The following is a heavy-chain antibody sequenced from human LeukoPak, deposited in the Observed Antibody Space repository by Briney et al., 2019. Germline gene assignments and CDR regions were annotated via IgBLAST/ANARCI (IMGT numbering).Heavy chain of an antibody. Sequence: ASVKVSCKASGYTSTGYYMHWVRQAPGQGLEWMGWINPNSGGTNYAQKFQGRVTMTRDTSISTAYMELSRLRSDDTAVYYCARDRGWRWFGELSRYYGMDVWGQGTTVTVSS. D-gene: IGHD3-10*01. CDR2: INPNSGGT. CDR1: GYTSTGYY. CDR3: ARDRGWRWFGELSRYYGMDV. J-gene: IGHJ6*02. V-gene: IGHV1-2*02.